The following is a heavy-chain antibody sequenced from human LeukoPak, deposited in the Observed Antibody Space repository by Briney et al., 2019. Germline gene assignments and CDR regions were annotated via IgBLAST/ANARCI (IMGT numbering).Heavy chain of an antibody. CDR3: ARDWFSDSSGYYPSPGFDY. CDR2: INPSDGST. J-gene: IGHJ4*02. Sequence: ASVKVSCKASGGTFSKYTINWVRQAPGQGLEWMGIINPSDGSTSYAQKFQGRVTMTRDTSTSTVYMELSSLRSEDTAVYYCARDWFSDSSGYYPSPGFDYWGQGTLVTVSS. D-gene: IGHD3-22*01. V-gene: IGHV1-46*01. CDR1: GGTFSKYT.